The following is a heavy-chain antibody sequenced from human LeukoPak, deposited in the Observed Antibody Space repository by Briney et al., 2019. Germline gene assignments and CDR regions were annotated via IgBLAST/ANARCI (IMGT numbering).Heavy chain of an antibody. D-gene: IGHD2-2*02. J-gene: IGHJ4*02. CDR3: ATIPPQYCSSTSCYIWFDY. CDR1: GYTLTELS. CDR2: FDPEDGET. V-gene: IGHV1-24*01. Sequence: GASVKVSCKVSGYTLTELSMHWVRQAPGKGLEWMGGFDPEDGETIYAQKFQGRFTMTEDTATDTAYMELSSLRSEDTAVYYCATIPPQYCSSTSCYIWFDYWGQGTLVTVSS.